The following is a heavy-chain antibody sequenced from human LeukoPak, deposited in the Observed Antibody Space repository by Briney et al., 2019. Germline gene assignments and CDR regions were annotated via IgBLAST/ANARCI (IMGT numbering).Heavy chain of an antibody. J-gene: IGHJ4*02. Sequence: GGSLRLSCAASGFTLNNYAMNWVRQTPGKGLEWVSLISSSGDATYYADSVQGRFTISRDNSRNTLYLHIDSLRVEDTATYYCARGTTDLDYWGQGTRVIVSS. CDR2: ISSSGDAT. V-gene: IGHV3-23*01. CDR1: GFTLNNYA. CDR3: ARGTTDLDY.